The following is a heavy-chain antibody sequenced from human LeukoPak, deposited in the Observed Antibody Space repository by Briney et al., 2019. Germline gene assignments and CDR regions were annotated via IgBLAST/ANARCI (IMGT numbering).Heavy chain of an antibody. D-gene: IGHD2-2*01. CDR2: ISGSGGTA. Sequence: PGGSLRLSCAASGFTFSDSAMTWVRPAPGKGLEWVSSISGSGGTAYHADSVKGRFTISRDNSKKTLYLQMNNLRAEDTALYYCAKDRGIVVVGRFDPWGQGTLVTVSS. CDR3: AKDRGIVVVGRFDP. J-gene: IGHJ5*02. V-gene: IGHV3-23*01. CDR1: GFTFSDSA.